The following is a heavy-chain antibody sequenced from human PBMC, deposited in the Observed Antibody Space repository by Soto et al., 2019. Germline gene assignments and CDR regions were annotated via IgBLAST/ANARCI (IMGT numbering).Heavy chain of an antibody. D-gene: IGHD2-21*02. J-gene: IGHJ4*02. CDR3: AGGNCAGDCYFDY. V-gene: IGHV1-46*01. CDR2: INSGGGNT. CDR1: GYTFTGYY. Sequence: QVQLVQSGTEVKKPGASVKISCKASGYTFTGYYIYWVRQVPGQGLEFMGAINSGGGNTDYARKFQSRVTVTRDTSTSTVYMELTSLRFDDTAVYYCAGGNCAGDCYFDYWGQGTLVTVSS.